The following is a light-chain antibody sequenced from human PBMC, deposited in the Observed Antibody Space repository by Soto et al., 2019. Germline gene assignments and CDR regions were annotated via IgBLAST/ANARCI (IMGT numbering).Light chain of an antibody. CDR3: QQSYSTPYT. Sequence: DIQMTQSPSSLSASVGDRVTITCRASQSISSYLNWYQQKPGKAPKLLIYAASSLQSGVPSRFSGSGSGTDFTLTIISLQPDDFATYYGQQSYSTPYTFGQGTKLEIK. CDR1: QSISSY. V-gene: IGKV1-39*01. J-gene: IGKJ2*01. CDR2: AAS.